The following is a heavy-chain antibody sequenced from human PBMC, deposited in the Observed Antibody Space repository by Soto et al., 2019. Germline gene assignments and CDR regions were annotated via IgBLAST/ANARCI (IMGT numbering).Heavy chain of an antibody. J-gene: IGHJ5*02. CDR1: GASISGFY. D-gene: IGHD1-1*01. CDR2: IYATGTT. CDR3: VRDGTKTLRDWFDP. V-gene: IGHV4-4*07. Sequence: SETLSLTCTVSGASISGFYWSWIRKSAGKGLEWIGRIYATGTTDYNPYLKSRVMMSVDTSKKQFSLKLRSVTAADTAVYYCVRDGTKTLRDWFDPWGQGISVTVSS.